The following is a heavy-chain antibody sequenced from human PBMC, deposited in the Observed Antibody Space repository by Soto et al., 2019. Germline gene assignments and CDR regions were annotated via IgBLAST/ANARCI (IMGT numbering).Heavy chain of an antibody. D-gene: IGHD3-3*01. CDR3: AKANFSPIAPPYFDC. V-gene: IGHV3-9*01. J-gene: IGHJ4*02. CDR1: GFTFDDYA. Sequence: GGSLRLSCAASGFTFDDYAMHWVRQAPGKGLEWVSGISWNSGSIGYADSVKGRFTISRDNAKNSLYLQMNSLRAEDTALYYCAKANFSPIAPPYFDCWGQGTLVTVSS. CDR2: ISWNSGSI.